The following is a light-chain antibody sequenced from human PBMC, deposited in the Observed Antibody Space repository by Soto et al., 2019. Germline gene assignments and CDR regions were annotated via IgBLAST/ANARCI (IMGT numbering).Light chain of an antibody. CDR3: QQYGSSPMT. CDR2: GAS. Sequence: EIVMKQSPATLSVSPGERAALSCRASQGFTSTVAWYQQKPGQAPRLLIYGASIRATTTPAKFSGSGSGTDFTLTISRLEPEDFAVYYCQQYGSSPMTFGQGTKVDIK. J-gene: IGKJ1*01. CDR1: QGFTST. V-gene: IGKV3-20*01.